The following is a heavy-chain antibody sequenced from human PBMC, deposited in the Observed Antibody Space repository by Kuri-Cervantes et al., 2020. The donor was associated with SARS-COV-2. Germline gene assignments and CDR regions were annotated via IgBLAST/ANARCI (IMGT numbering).Heavy chain of an antibody. J-gene: IGHJ4*02. CDR2: TNTDGSST. CDR3: ARAFLRGAIDF. CDR1: GFTFSNYW. Sequence: GGFLRLSCAASGFTFSNYWMHWVRQSPGKGLVWVSRTNTDGSSTSYADSVKGRFTISRDNAKNTLYLQMNSLRAEDTAVYTCARAFLRGAIDFWGQGTLVTVSS. D-gene: IGHD2-2*01. V-gene: IGHV3-74*01.